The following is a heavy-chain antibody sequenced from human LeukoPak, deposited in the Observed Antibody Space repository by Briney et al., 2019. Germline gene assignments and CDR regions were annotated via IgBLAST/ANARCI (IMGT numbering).Heavy chain of an antibody. Sequence: GGSLRLSCAASGFTFSSYSMNWVRQAPGKGLEWVSSISSSSSYIYYADSVKDRFTISRDNAKNSLYLQMNSLRAEDTAVYYCARDVCSSTSCPPNAYYYYGMGVWGQGTTVTVSS. D-gene: IGHD2-2*01. CDR1: GFTFSSYS. J-gene: IGHJ6*02. CDR3: ARDVCSSTSCPPNAYYYYGMGV. V-gene: IGHV3-21*01. CDR2: ISSSSSYI.